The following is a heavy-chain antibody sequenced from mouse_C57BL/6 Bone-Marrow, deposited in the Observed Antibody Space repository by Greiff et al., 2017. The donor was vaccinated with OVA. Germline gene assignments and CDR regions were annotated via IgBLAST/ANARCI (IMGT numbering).Heavy chain of an antibody. V-gene: IGHV1-64*01. CDR1: GYTFTSYW. CDR3: ARGAYDYYGFDV. CDR2: IHPNSGST. D-gene: IGHD1-1*02. J-gene: IGHJ1*03. Sequence: QVQLQQPGAELVKPGASVKLSCKASGYTFTSYWMHWVKQRPGQGLEWIGMIHPNSGSTNYNEKFKSKATLTVDNSSSTAYMQLSSLTSEDSAVYYCARGAYDYYGFDVWGTGTTVTVSS.